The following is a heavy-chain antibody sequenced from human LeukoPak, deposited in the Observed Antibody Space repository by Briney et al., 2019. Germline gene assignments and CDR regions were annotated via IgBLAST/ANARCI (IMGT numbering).Heavy chain of an antibody. Sequence: SETLSLTCTVSGGSISSYYWSWIRQPPGKGLEWIGYIYYSGSTNYNPSLKSRVTISVDTSKNQFSLKLSSVTAADTAVYYCARDSNSSSWLYWFDPWGQGTLVTVSS. CDR2: IYYSGST. D-gene: IGHD6-13*01. V-gene: IGHV4-59*01. CDR3: ARDSNSSSWLYWFDP. CDR1: GGSISSYY. J-gene: IGHJ5*02.